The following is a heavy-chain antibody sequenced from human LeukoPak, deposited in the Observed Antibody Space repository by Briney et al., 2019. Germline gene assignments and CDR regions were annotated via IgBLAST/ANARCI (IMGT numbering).Heavy chain of an antibody. D-gene: IGHD3-10*01. Sequence: SETLSLTCTVSGGSISSSSYYWGWIRQPPGKGLEWIGSIYYSETTYYNPSLESRVTISVDTSKNQFSLRLSSVTAADTAVYYCARQRYYGSGSYSLNWFDPWGQGTLVTVSS. CDR2: IYYSETT. V-gene: IGHV4-39*01. J-gene: IGHJ5*02. CDR3: ARQRYYGSGSYSLNWFDP. CDR1: GGSISSSSYY.